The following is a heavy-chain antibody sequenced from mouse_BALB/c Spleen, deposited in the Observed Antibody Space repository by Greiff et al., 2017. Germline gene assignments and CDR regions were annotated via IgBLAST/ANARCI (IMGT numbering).Heavy chain of an antibody. D-gene: IGHD4-1*01. CDR1: GFTFTDYY. Sequence: EVMLVESGGGLVQPGGSLRLSCATSGFTFTDYYMSWVRQPPGKALEWLGFIRNKANGYTTEYSASVKGRFTISRDNSQSILYLQMNTLRAEDSATYYCARAQTGTDWYFDVWGAGTTVTVSS. CDR2: IRNKANGYTT. J-gene: IGHJ1*01. V-gene: IGHV7-3*02. CDR3: ARAQTGTDWYFDV.